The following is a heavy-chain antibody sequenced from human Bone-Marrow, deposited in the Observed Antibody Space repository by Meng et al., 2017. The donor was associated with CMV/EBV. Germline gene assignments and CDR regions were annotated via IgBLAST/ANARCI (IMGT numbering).Heavy chain of an antibody. CDR2: INPNSGDT. Sequence: ASVKVSCKASGYTFTGYYMHWVRQAPGQGLEWMGWINPNSGDTNYVRKFQGRVTMTRDTSISTGYMELRRLRYDDTAVYYCARDRPPLFYDDSCGYDYWGQGTRVTGSS. V-gene: IGHV1-2*02. CDR1: GYTFTGYY. J-gene: IGHJ4*02. D-gene: IGHD3-22*01. CDR3: ARDRPPLFYDDSCGYDY.